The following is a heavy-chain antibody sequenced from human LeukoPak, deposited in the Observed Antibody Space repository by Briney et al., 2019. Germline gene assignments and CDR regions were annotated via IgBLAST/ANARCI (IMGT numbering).Heavy chain of an antibody. J-gene: IGHJ6*03. CDR3: AKRRGLELLYYYYMDV. Sequence: GGSLRLSCAASGFTFSSYAMSWVRQAPGKGLEWVSAISGSGGSTYYADSVKGRFTISRDNSKNTLYLHMNSLRAGDTAVYYCAKRRGLELLYYYYMDVWGKGTTVTVSS. CDR2: ISGSGGST. CDR1: GFTFSSYA. V-gene: IGHV3-23*01. D-gene: IGHD1-7*01.